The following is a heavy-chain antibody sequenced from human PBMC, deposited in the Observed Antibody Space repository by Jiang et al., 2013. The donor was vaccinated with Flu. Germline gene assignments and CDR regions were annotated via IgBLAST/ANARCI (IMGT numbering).Heavy chain of an antibody. CDR3: ARRPLHYYGLGTYYLGDFDY. CDR2: ISANNGDT. Sequence: GAEVKKPGASVKVSCKASGYTFSSYGITWVRQAPGQGLEWMGWISANNGDTNYAQNLQDRVTMTTDTSTNTAYLELRRLRSDDTAVYYCARRPLHYYGLGTYYLGDFDYWGQGTLVTVSS. CDR1: GYTFSSYG. V-gene: IGHV1-18*01. J-gene: IGHJ4*02. D-gene: IGHD3-10*01.